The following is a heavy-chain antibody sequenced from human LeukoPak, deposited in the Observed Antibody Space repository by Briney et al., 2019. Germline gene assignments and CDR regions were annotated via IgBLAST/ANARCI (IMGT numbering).Heavy chain of an antibody. CDR3: ARAYGSGTYYTSYYYYMDV. CDR2: IYSSGST. Sequence: PSETLSLTCTVSGGSISSGSYYWSWIRQPAGKGLEWIGRIYSSGSTNYNPSLKSRVTISVDTSKNQFSLKLSSVTAADTAVYYCARAYGSGTYYTSYYYYMDVWGKGTTVTISS. V-gene: IGHV4-61*02. J-gene: IGHJ6*03. CDR1: GGSISSGSYY. D-gene: IGHD3-10*01.